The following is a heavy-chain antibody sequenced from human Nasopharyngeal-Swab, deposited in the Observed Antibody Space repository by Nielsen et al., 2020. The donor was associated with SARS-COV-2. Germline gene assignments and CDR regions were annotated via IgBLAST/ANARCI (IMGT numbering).Heavy chain of an antibody. CDR2: IKQDGSEK. CDR3: ARLQWLDTGIDAFDI. Sequence: VRQMPGKGLEWVANIKQDGSEKYYVDSVKGRFTISRDNAKNSPYLQMNSLRAEDTAVYYCARLQWLDTGIDAFDIWGQGTMVTVSS. D-gene: IGHD6-19*01. J-gene: IGHJ3*02. V-gene: IGHV3-7*02.